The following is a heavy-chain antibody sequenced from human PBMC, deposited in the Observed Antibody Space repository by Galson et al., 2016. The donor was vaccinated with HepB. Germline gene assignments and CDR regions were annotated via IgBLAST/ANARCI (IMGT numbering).Heavy chain of an antibody. J-gene: IGHJ4*02. CDR3: VRKLFTGGADYSVDY. CDR1: GFTFNTYS. Sequence: SLRLSCAASGFTFNTYSMNWVRQAPGKGLEWVSSISPSSDYIYHADSVKGRFTISRDNAKKSLYLQMSSLRGDDTAIYYCVRKLFTGGADYSVDYWGQGTPVTVSA. D-gene: IGHD4-11*01. V-gene: IGHV3-21*01. CDR2: ISPSSDYI.